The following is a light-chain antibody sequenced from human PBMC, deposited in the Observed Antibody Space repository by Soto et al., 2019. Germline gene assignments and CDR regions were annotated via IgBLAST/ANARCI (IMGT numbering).Light chain of an antibody. CDR2: DAS. J-gene: IGKJ5*01. CDR3: QQYENLPT. V-gene: IGKV1-33*01. CDR1: QNINNY. Sequence: DIQMTQSPSSLSASVGDRVTITCQASQNINNYLNWYQQKPGRAPKLLIYDASNLEAGFPSRFRGSGSGTDFTFNISRLQPEDIATYYCQQYENLPTFGQGTRLEIK.